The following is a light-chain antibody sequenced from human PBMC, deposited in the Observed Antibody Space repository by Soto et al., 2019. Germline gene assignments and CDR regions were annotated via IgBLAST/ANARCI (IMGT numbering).Light chain of an antibody. CDR2: DAS. V-gene: IGKV3-11*01. Sequence: EIVLTQSPATLSLSPGERATLSCRASQSVSSYLAWYQQKPGQAPRLLIFDASTRATGIPARFSGSGSATDFTLTISSLEPEDFAVYYCQHRSIWPVSFGQGTRLEIK. CDR1: QSVSSY. J-gene: IGKJ5*01. CDR3: QHRSIWPVS.